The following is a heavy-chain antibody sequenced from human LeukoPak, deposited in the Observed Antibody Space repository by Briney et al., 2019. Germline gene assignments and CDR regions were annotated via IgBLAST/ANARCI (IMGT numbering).Heavy chain of an antibody. CDR1: GFTFSSYA. Sequence: KPGGSLRLSCAASGFTFSSYAMSWVRQAPGKGLEWVSSISSSSSYIYYADSVKGRFTISRDNAKNSLYLQMNSLRAEDTAVYYCAKDRNYYGSGSYFWFDPWGQGTLVTVSS. CDR3: AKDRNYYGSGSYFWFDP. CDR2: ISSSSSYI. D-gene: IGHD3-10*01. J-gene: IGHJ5*02. V-gene: IGHV3-21*04.